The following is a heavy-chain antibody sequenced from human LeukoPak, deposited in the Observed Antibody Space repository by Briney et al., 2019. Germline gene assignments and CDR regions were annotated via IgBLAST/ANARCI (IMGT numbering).Heavy chain of an antibody. CDR3: ARHAGADSSSWYYFDY. V-gene: IGHV4-59*08. CDR2: ICYTGST. CDR1: GGSISSYC. J-gene: IGHJ4*02. D-gene: IGHD6-13*01. Sequence: SETLSLTCTVSGGSISSYCWSWIRQPLGKGLEWIGYICYTGSTNYNPSLKSRVTISLDTSKNQFSLKLSSVTAADTALYYCARHAGADSSSWYYFDYWGQGTLVTVSS.